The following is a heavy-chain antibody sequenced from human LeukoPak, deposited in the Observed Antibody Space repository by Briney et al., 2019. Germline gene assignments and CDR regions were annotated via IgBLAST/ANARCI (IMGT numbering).Heavy chain of an antibody. Sequence: ASVKVSCKASGYTFTGYYMHWVRQAPGQGLEWMGWINPNSGGTNYAQKFQGRVTTTRDTSISTAYMELSRLRSDDTAVYYCARAEENYGDYFDYWGQGTLVTVSS. CDR2: INPNSGGT. V-gene: IGHV1-2*02. CDR3: ARAEENYGDYFDY. CDR1: GYTFTGYY. J-gene: IGHJ4*02. D-gene: IGHD4-17*01.